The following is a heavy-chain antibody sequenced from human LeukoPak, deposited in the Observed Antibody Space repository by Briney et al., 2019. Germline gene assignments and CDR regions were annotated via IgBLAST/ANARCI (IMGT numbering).Heavy chain of an antibody. V-gene: IGHV4-34*01. J-gene: IGHJ5*02. CDR1: GGPFSGYY. CDR3: ARRKYYYAPFDL. D-gene: IGHD3-10*01. CDR2: INHSGSN. Sequence: SETLSLTCAVYGGPFSGYYWSWIRQPPGKGLEWIGEINHSGSNNYNPSLKSRVTISVGTSKNQFSLKLSSVTAADTAVYYCARRKYYYAPFDLWGQGTLVSVSS.